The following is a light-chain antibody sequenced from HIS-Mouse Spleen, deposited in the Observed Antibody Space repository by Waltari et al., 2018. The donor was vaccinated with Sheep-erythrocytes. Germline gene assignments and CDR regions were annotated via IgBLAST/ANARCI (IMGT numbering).Light chain of an antibody. J-gene: IGKJ2*01. CDR2: YAS. CDR3: QQRSNWYT. V-gene: IGKV3-11*01. CDR1: QSVSSY. Sequence: EIVLTQSPATLSLSPGERATLSCRARQSVSSYLAWYQQKPGQAPRLLIYYASNRATGIPARFSGSGSGTDFTLTISSLEPEDFAVYYCQQRSNWYTFGQGTKLEIK.